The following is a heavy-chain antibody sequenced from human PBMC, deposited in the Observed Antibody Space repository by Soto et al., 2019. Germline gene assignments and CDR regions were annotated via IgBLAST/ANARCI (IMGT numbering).Heavy chain of an antibody. CDR1: GFTFSSYP. CDR3: ARGPVTQTSFIDH. V-gene: IGHV3-30-3*01. CDR2: ISYDGGNQ. J-gene: IGHJ4*02. D-gene: IGHD4-4*01. Sequence: GGSLRLSCEVSGFTFSSYPMHWVRQAPGKGLEWVTVISYDGGNQYYADSVKGRFTISRDNSKDTLYLQMHSLRSDDTAVYFCARGPVTQTSFIDHWGQGTLVTVSS.